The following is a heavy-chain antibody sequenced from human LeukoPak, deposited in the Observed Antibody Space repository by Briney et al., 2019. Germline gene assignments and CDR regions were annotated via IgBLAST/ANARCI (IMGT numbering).Heavy chain of an antibody. CDR3: ARSVRMGASPYDAFDI. D-gene: IGHD1-26*01. CDR1: GGTFSNYA. V-gene: IGHV1-69*01. J-gene: IGHJ3*02. Sequence: GASVKVSCKASGGTFSNYAISWVRQAPGQGLEWMGGIIPIFDTADSAQKFQGRLTITADESTSTAYMELSSLRSEDTAVYYCARSVRMGASPYDAFDIWGQGTMVTVSS. CDR2: IIPIFDTA.